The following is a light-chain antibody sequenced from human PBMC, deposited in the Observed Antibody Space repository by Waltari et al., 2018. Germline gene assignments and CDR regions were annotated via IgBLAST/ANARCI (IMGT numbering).Light chain of an antibody. CDR3: QAWDSNTGVV. CDR1: NLGGEY. Sequence: SYELTQPPSVSVSPGQPANITCSGHNLGGEYASWYQQKPGQSPVLVIYQHSKRPSGIPERFSGSNSGNTATLTISVTQAMDEADYYCQAWDSNTGVVFGGGTKLTVL. J-gene: IGLJ2*01. CDR2: QHS. V-gene: IGLV3-1*01.